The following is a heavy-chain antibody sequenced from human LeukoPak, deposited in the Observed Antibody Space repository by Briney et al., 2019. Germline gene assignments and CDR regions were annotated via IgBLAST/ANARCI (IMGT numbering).Heavy chain of an antibody. CDR3: ARVRFPRYCSGGSCYLWFDP. D-gene: IGHD2-15*01. J-gene: IGHJ5*02. Sequence: SVKVSCEASGGTFSSYAISWVRQAPGQGLEWMGGIIPIFGTANYAQKFLGRVTITADESTSTAYMELSSLRSEDTAVYYCARVRFPRYCSGGSCYLWFDPWGQGTLVTVSS. CDR2: IIPIFGTA. CDR1: GGTFSSYA. V-gene: IGHV1-69*13.